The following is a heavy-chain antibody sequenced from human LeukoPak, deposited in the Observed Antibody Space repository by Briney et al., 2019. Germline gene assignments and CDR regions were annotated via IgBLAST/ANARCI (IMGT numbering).Heavy chain of an antibody. CDR3: AKDRSSGKGYFDY. D-gene: IGHD3-3*01. CDR2: INSDGSRT. V-gene: IGHV3-74*01. J-gene: IGHJ4*02. CDR1: GFTFSSYW. Sequence: PGGSLRLSCAASGFTFSSYWMHWVRQAPGRGLVWVSRINSDGSRTTYADSVKGRFTISRDNAKNTLYLQMNSLRAEDTAVYYCAKDRSSGKGYFDYWGQGTLVTVSS.